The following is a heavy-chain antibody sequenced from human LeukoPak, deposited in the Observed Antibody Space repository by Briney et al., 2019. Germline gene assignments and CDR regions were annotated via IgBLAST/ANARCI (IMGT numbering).Heavy chain of an antibody. J-gene: IGHJ4*02. Sequence: SETLSLTCTVSGGSIRSYYWSWIRQPPGKGLEWIGYIYFSGSTSYNPSLKSRVTISVDRSQNQFSLKLSSVAAADTAVYYCARSYDTNFDYWAREPWSPSPQ. CDR2: IYFSGST. V-gene: IGHV4-59*01. CDR1: GGSIRSYY. D-gene: IGHD3-3*01. CDR3: ARSYDTNFDY.